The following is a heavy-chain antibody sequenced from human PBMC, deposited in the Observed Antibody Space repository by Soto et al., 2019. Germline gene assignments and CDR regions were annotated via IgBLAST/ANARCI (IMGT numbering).Heavy chain of an antibody. CDR2: ISWNSGSI. V-gene: IGHV3-9*01. Sequence: EVQLVESGGGLVQPGRSLRLSCAASGFTFDDYAMHWVRQAPGKGLEWVSGISWNSGSIGYADSVKGRFTISRDNAKNSLYLQMNSLRAEDTALYYCAKNPSSGEDLYYGMGVWGPGSPVTVSS. CDR3: AKNPSSGEDLYYGMGV. J-gene: IGHJ6*02. CDR1: GFTFDDYA. D-gene: IGHD6-6*01.